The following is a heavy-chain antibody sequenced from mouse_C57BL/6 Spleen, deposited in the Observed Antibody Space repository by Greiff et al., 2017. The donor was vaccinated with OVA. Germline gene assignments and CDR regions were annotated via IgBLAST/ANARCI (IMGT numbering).Heavy chain of an antibody. D-gene: IGHD3-2*02. CDR1: GFSLTSYG. CDR3: APQTAQATAMCY. V-gene: IGHV2-2*01. CDR2: IWSGGST. J-gene: IGHJ4*01. Sequence: VQLQQSGPGLVQPSQSLSITCTVSGFSLTSYGVHWVRQSPGKGLEWLGVIWSGGSTDYNAAFISRLSISKDNSKSQVFFKMNSLHADDTAIYYCAPQTAQATAMCYWGQGTSVTFAS.